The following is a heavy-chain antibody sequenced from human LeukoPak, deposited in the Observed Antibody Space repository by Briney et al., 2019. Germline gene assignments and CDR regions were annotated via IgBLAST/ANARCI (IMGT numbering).Heavy chain of an antibody. D-gene: IGHD3-10*02. CDR1: GASTSISSYY. V-gene: IGHV4-39*07. CDR2: IYDSATT. J-gene: IGHJ4*02. CDR3: ARTEWVQAMVGVCDF. Sequence: PPGTLSPTCTVFGASTSISSYYCGSIRQPPGEGLGWIGEIYDSATTNYSPSLKSRLTISIDKTKNQLCLKLSSLTPAHPSVTYCARTEWVQAMVGVCDFWGQGTRVRV.